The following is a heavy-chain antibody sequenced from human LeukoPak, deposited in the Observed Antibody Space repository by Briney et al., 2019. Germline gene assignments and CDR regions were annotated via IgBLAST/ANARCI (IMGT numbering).Heavy chain of an antibody. V-gene: IGHV4-31*03. D-gene: IGHD2-21*02. Sequence: PSETLSLTCTVSGGSISSGGYYWSWIRQHPGKGLEWIGYIYYSGSTYYNPSLKSRVTISVDTSKNQFSLKLSSVTAADTAVYYCAVVTAIGAFDYWGQGTLVTVSS. CDR3: AVVTAIGAFDY. CDR1: GGSISSGGYY. J-gene: IGHJ4*02. CDR2: IYYSGST.